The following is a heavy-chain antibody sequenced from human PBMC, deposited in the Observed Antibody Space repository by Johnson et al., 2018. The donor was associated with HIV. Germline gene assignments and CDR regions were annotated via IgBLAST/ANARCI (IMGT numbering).Heavy chain of an antibody. J-gene: IGHJ3*02. CDR3: AKIIGYSSGLEI. D-gene: IGHD6-19*01. CDR2: ISYDGSDK. Sequence: QVQLVESGGGVVQPGRYLRLSCAASGFTFSSYGMHWVRQAPAKGLEWVAVISYDGSDKYYADSVKGRFTISRDNSKNTLYLQMNSLRAEDTAVYYCAKIIGYSSGLEIWGQGTMVTVSS. CDR1: GFTFSSYG. V-gene: IGHV3-30*18.